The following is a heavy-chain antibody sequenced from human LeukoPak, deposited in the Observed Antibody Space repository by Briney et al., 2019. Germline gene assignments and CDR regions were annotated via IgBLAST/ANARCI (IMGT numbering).Heavy chain of an antibody. CDR1: GFTVSSNY. V-gene: IGHV3-53*01. J-gene: IGHJ4*02. Sequence: AGSLRLSCAASGFTVSSNYMSWVRQAPAKGLQWVSVIYSGGSTYYADSVKGRFTISRDNSKNTLYLQMNSLRAEDTAVYYCARVGRFYYFDYWGQGTLVTVSS. D-gene: IGHD3-3*01. CDR2: IYSGGST. CDR3: ARVGRFYYFDY.